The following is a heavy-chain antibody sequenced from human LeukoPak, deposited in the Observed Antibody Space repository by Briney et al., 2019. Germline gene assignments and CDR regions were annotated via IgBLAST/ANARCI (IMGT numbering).Heavy chain of an antibody. V-gene: IGHV3-48*03. CDR3: ARCSKDFWSGSGGMDV. J-gene: IGHJ6*02. CDR1: GFTFSSYE. D-gene: IGHD3-3*01. CDR2: ISSSGSTI. Sequence: PGGSLRLSCAASGFTFSSYEMNWVRQAPGKGLEWVSYISSSGSTIYYADSVKGRFTISRDNAKNSLYLQMNSLRAEDTAVYYCARCSKDFWSGSGGMDVWGQGTTVTVSS.